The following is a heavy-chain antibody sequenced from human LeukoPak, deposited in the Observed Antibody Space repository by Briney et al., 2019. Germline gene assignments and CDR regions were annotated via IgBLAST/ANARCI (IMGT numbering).Heavy chain of an antibody. CDR1: GGSISSSNW. CDR3: ARAAPNYYDSSGSLRNPYFDY. D-gene: IGHD3-22*01. Sequence: SGTLSLTCAVSGGSISSSNWWSWVRQPPGKGLEWIGEIYHSGSTNYNPSLKSRVTISVDKSKNQFSLKLSSVTAADTAVYFCARAAPNYYDSSGSLRNPYFDYWGQGTLVTVSS. CDR2: IYHSGST. V-gene: IGHV4-4*02. J-gene: IGHJ4*02.